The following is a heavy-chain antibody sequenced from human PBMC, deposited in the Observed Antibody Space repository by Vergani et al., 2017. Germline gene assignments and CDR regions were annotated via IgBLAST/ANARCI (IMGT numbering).Heavy chain of an antibody. V-gene: IGHV1-2*02. Sequence: QVQLVQSGAEVKKPGASVKVSCKASGYTFTGYYMHWVRQAPGQGLEWMGWNNPNSGGTNYAQKFQGRVTMTRDTSISTAYMELSRLRSDDTAVYYCARPSRAAGFYYYYYGMDVWGQGTTVTVSS. J-gene: IGHJ6*02. CDR3: ARPSRAAGFYYYYYGMDV. CDR1: GYTFTGYY. CDR2: NNPNSGGT. D-gene: IGHD6-13*01.